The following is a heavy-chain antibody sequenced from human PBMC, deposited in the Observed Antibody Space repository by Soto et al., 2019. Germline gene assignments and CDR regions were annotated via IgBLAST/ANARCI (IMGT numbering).Heavy chain of an antibody. CDR1: GGSFSGYY. Sequence: SETLSLTCAVYGGSFSGYYWSWIRQPPGKGLEWIGEINHSGSTNYNPSLKSRVTISVDTSKNQFSLKLSSVTAADTAVYYCASFRGYCSGGSCYSFDYWGQGTLVTVSS. CDR2: INHSGST. D-gene: IGHD2-15*01. J-gene: IGHJ4*02. CDR3: ASFRGYCSGGSCYSFDY. V-gene: IGHV4-34*01.